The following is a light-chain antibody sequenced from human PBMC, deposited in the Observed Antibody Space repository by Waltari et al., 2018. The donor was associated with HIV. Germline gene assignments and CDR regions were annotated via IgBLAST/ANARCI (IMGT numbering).Light chain of an antibody. V-gene: IGLV2-14*01. CDR1: NSDLGDYNY. CDR2: AVS. CDR3: SSYTSTITVV. J-gene: IGLJ2*01. Sequence: QSALTQPASASGPPGQPVTTSCTGTNSDLGDYNYVSWYQQPPGKAPNLIILAVSNRPSGVSNRFSGSKSGNTASLTISGLQAEDEADYYCSSYTSTITVVFGGGTKVTVL.